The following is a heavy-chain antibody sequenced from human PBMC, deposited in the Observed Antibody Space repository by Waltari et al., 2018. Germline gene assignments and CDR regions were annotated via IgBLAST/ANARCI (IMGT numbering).Heavy chain of an antibody. V-gene: IGHV4-4*02. CDR2: IYHSGRT. Sequence: QVQLQESGPGLLKPSGTLSLTCAVSGGSIRSSNWWSWVRQPPGKGLEWIGEIYHSGRTNYNPSLKSRVTISVDKSKNQFSRKLSSVTAADTAVYYCARVGSGSYRYFDYWGQGTLVTVSS. D-gene: IGHD1-26*01. J-gene: IGHJ4*02. CDR1: GGSIRSSNW. CDR3: ARVGSGSYRYFDY.